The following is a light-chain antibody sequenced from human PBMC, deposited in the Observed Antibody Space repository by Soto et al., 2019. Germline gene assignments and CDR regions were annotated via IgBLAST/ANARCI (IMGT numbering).Light chain of an antibody. CDR3: AAWDDSLSGAV. Sequence: QSVLTQPPSASGTPEQRVTISCSGSSSNIGSNYVYWYQQLPRTAPKLLIYTNNQRPSGVPDRFSGSKSGTSASLAISGLRSEDEADYYCAAWDDSLSGAVFGGGTQLTVL. V-gene: IGLV1-47*01. CDR1: SSNIGSNY. CDR2: TNN. J-gene: IGLJ7*01.